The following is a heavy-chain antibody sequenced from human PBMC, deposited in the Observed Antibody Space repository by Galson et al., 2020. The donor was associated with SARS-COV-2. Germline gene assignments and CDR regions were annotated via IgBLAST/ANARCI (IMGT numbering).Heavy chain of an antibody. D-gene: IGHD1-26*01. V-gene: IGHV3-23*01. CDR1: GFTFNTYA. CDR3: AKGEQLDV. J-gene: IGHJ6*02. CDR2: LNSGCDSA. Sequence: GGSLRLSCAASGFTFNTYAMHWVRPAPGKGLEWVSGLNSGCDSAYYADSVKGRFTVSRANSKNTLFLQMNSLRAEDTAVYYCAKGEQLDVWGHGTTVTVSS.